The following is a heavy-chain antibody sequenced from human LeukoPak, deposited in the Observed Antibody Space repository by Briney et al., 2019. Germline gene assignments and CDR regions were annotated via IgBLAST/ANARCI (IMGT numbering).Heavy chain of an antibody. D-gene: IGHD1-26*01. J-gene: IGHJ4*02. CDR2: ISGSGGST. V-gene: IGHV3-23*01. Sequence: GGSLRLSCAASGFTFSNSAMSWVRQAPGKGLEWVSAISGSGGSTYYADSVKGRFTISRDNSKNTLYLQMNSLRAEDTAVYYCAKAQGFLVGATVYWGQGTLVTVSS. CDR1: GFTFSNSA. CDR3: AKAQGFLVGATVY.